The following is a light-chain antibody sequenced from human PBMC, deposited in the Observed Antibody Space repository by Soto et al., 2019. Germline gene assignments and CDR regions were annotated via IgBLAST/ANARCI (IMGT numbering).Light chain of an antibody. CDR3: CSYAGSSIRYV. CDR2: EGS. V-gene: IGLV2-23*01. Sequence: QSVLTQPASVSGSPGQSITISCTGTSSDVGSYNLVSWYQQHPGKAPKLMIYEGSKRPSGVSNRFSGSKSGNTASLTISGLQAEDEADYYCCSYAGSSIRYVFGTGTKPPS. J-gene: IGLJ1*01. CDR1: SSDVGSYNL.